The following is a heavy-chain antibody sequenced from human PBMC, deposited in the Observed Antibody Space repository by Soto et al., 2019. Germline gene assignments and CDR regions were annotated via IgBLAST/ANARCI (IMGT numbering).Heavy chain of an antibody. CDR2: ISYDGSNK. CDR3: ARDLPEVHYYGMDV. Sequence: RGSLRLSCAASGFTFSSYAMHWVRQAPGKGLEWVAVISYDGSNKYYADSVKGRFTISRDNSKNTLYLQMNSLRAEDTAVYYCARDLPEVHYYGMDVWGQGTTVTVSS. J-gene: IGHJ6*02. V-gene: IGHV3-30-3*01. CDR1: GFTFSSYA. D-gene: IGHD3-10*01.